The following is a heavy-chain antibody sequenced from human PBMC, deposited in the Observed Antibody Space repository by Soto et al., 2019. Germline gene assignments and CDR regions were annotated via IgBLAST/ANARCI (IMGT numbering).Heavy chain of an antibody. CDR2: LTYGGNS. CDR1: GGSISNYY. Sequence: QVQLQESGPGLVKPSETLSLTCTVSGGSISNYYCSWFRQPPGEGLEWIGVLTYGGNSDYNPSLRSRVSMSVETSKNQFSLRLSSVTAADTAVYCARQGFGAIHGLVDVWGQGTTVIVSS. V-gene: IGHV4-59*08. J-gene: IGHJ6*02. CDR3: ARQGFGAIHGLVDV. D-gene: IGHD3-10*01.